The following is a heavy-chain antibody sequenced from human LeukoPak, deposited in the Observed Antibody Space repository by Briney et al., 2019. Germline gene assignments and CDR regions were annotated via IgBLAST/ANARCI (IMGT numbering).Heavy chain of an antibody. D-gene: IGHD3-22*01. J-gene: IGHJ4*02. CDR3: AKDPYRLSWYDSSGYYFDY. Sequence: PGGSLRLSCAASGFTFSSYGMHWVRQAPGKGLEWVAFIRYDGSNKYYADSVKGRFTISRDNSKNTLYLQMNSLRAEDTAVYYCAKDPYRLSWYDSSGYYFDYWGQGTLVTVSS. CDR2: IRYDGSNK. V-gene: IGHV3-30*02. CDR1: GFTFSSYG.